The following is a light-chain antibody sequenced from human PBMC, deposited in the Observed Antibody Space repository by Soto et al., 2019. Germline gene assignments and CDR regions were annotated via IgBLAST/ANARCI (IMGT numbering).Light chain of an antibody. V-gene: IGKV3-11*01. J-gene: IGKJ4*01. Sequence: ETVLTQSPATLSLSPGERATLSCRASQTVGSGLAWYQQRPGQAPRLLLYDASTRAPGIPARFSGSGSGTDFTLTISGLEPEDFAVFYCQQRASWPLTFGGGTKVEIK. CDR1: QTVGSG. CDR3: QQRASWPLT. CDR2: DAS.